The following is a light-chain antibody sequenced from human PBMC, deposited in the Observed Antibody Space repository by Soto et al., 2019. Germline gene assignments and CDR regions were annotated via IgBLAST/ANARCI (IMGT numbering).Light chain of an antibody. CDR1: SSDVGGYNL. V-gene: IGLV2-14*01. Sequence: QSALTQPASVSGSPGQSITISCTGTSSDVGGYNLVSWYQQHPGKAPKLMIYAVSNRPSVISNRFSGSKSGNTASLTISGVQAEDEADYYCNSYTTSSTLVFGTGTKVTVL. CDR3: NSYTTSSTLV. CDR2: AVS. J-gene: IGLJ1*01.